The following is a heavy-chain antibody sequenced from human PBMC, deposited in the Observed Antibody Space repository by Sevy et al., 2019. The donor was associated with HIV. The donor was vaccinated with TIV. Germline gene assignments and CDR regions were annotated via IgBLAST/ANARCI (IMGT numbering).Heavy chain of an antibody. D-gene: IGHD3-22*01. CDR3: ARAGDYYDSSGYKSDPEYFQH. V-gene: IGHV4-39*01. CDR2: MYYSGST. J-gene: IGHJ1*01. CDR1: GGSISSSSYY. Sequence: SETLSLTCTVSGGSISSSSYYWGWIRQPPGKGLEWIGSMYYSGSTYYNPSLKSRVTIFVDTSKNQFSLRLSSVTAADTAVYYCARAGDYYDSSGYKSDPEYFQHWGQGTLVTVSS.